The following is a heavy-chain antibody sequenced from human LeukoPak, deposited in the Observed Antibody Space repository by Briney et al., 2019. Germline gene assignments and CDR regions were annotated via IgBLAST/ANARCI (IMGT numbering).Heavy chain of an antibody. D-gene: IGHD3-16*01. CDR3: ARGGGGPLVWGTLGAFDY. Sequence: QSGGSLRLSCAASGFTFSSYWMTWVRQAPGKGLEWVANIKQDGSEQYYVDSVKGRFTISRDNAKNSLYLQMNSLRAEDTAFYYCARGGGGPLVWGTLGAFDYWGQGTLVTVSS. V-gene: IGHV3-7*03. CDR1: GFTFSSYW. J-gene: IGHJ4*02. CDR2: IKQDGSEQ.